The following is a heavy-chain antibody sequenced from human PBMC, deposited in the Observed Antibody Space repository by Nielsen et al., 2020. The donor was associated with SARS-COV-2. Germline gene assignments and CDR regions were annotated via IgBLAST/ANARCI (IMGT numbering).Heavy chain of an antibody. Sequence: GESLKTSCAPSGFPFRTYGMIWVRQAPGLGLEWVSAISASGHSTYYADSVKGRFTISRDNAKNSLYLQMNSLRAEDTAVYYCTSVYWGQGTLVTVSS. V-gene: IGHV3-21*01. CDR2: ISASGHST. CDR3: TSVY. CDR1: GFPFRTYG. J-gene: IGHJ4*02.